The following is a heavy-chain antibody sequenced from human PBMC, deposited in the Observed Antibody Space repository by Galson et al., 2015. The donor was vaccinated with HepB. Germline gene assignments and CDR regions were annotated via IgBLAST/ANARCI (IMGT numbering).Heavy chain of an antibody. Sequence: QSGAEVKKPGESLKISCKGSGYSFTSYWIGWVRQMPGKGLEWMGIIYPGDSDTRYSPSFQGQVTISADKSISTAYLQWSSLKASDTAMYYCARSPHTLTSLSILPNWFDPWGQGTLVTVSS. V-gene: IGHV5-51*03. J-gene: IGHJ5*02. CDR2: IYPGDSDT. D-gene: IGHD1-26*01. CDR3: ARSPHTLTSLSILPNWFDP. CDR1: GYSFTSYW.